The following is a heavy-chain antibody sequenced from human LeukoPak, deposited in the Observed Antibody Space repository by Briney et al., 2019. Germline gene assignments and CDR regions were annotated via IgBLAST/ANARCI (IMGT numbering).Heavy chain of an antibody. V-gene: IGHV4-34*01. Sequence: PSETLSLTCAVYGGFFSGYYWSWIRQPPGKGLEWIGEINHSGSTNYNPSLKSRVTISVDTSKNQFSLKLSSVTAADTAVYYCVSWRRKGYSSSHYPPGNAFDIWGQGTMVTVSS. D-gene: IGHD6-13*01. CDR3: VSWRRKGYSSSHYPPGNAFDI. CDR2: INHSGST. J-gene: IGHJ3*02. CDR1: GGFFSGYY.